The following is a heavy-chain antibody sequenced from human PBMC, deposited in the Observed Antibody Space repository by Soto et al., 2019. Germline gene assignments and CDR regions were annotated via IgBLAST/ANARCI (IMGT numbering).Heavy chain of an antibody. CDR2: IIPIFGTA. CDR1: GGTFSSYA. Sequence: QVQLVQSGAEVKKPGSSVKVSCKASGGTFSSYAISWVRQAPGQGLEWMGGIIPIFGTANYAQKFQGRVTITADESTSTAYMELSSLRSADTAVYYCARAYCGGDCYSGSSWYFDLWGRGTLVTVSA. CDR3: ARAYCGGDCYSGSSWYFDL. D-gene: IGHD2-21*02. V-gene: IGHV1-69*12. J-gene: IGHJ2*01.